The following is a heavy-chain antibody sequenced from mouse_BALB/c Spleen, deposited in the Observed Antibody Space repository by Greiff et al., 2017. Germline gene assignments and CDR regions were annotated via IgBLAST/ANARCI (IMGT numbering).Heavy chain of an antibody. Sequence: EVMLVESGGGLVKPGGSLKLSCAASGFTFSDYYMYWVRQTPEKRLEWVATISDGGSYTYYPDSVKGRYTISRDNAKNNLYLQMSSLKSEDTAMYYCASEGFAYWGQGTLVTVSA. J-gene: IGHJ3*01. CDR1: GFTFSDYY. V-gene: IGHV5-4*02. CDR2: ISDGGSYT. CDR3: ASEGFAY.